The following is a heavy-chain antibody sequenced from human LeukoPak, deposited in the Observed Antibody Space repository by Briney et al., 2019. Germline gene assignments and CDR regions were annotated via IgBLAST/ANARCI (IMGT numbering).Heavy chain of an antibody. CDR3: ARGEQWLVQVWFDP. J-gene: IGHJ5*02. V-gene: IGHV4-59*08. CDR2: IYYSGST. CDR1: GGSISSYY. Sequence: SETLSLTCTVSGGSISSYYWSWIRQPPGKGLEWIGYIYYSGSTNYNPSLKSRVTISVDTSKNQFSLKLSSVTAADTVVYYCARGEQWLVQVWFDPWGQGTLVTVSS. D-gene: IGHD6-19*01.